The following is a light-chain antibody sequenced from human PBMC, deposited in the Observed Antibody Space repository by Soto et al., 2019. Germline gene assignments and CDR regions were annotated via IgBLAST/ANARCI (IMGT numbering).Light chain of an antibody. CDR1: QDISNY. CDR2: DAS. Sequence: DIQMTQSPSSLSASVGDRVTITCQASQDISNYLNWYRQKPGKAPKLLIFDASNLETGVPSRFSGSAARTDFTFTISSLQPEDIASYYCQRYDTRPPFTFGPGTKVDIK. J-gene: IGKJ3*01. V-gene: IGKV1-33*01. CDR3: QRYDTRPPFT.